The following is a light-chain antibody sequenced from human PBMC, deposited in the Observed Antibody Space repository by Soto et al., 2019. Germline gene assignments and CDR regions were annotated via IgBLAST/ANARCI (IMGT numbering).Light chain of an antibody. Sequence: QSVLTQPASVSGSPGQSITISCTGTSSDVGAYNYVSWYQQHPGKAPKLMIYEVSYRPSGVSNRFSGSKSANTASLTISGLQAEDEADYYCSSHTSSRTYVFGTGTKVTV. CDR1: SSDVGAYNY. CDR3: SSHTSSRTYV. V-gene: IGLV2-14*01. CDR2: EVS. J-gene: IGLJ1*01.